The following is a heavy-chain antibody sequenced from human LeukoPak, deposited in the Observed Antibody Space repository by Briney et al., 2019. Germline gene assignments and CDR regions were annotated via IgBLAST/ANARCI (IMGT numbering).Heavy chain of an antibody. D-gene: IGHD6-19*01. CDR1: GGIFSSYS. CDR3: AREMGIAVAGAFGY. V-gene: IGHV1-69*13. CDR2: IIPIFGTA. Sequence: GASVKVSCKASGGIFSSYSISWIWQAPGQGLEWMGGIIPIFGTANYAQNFQGRVTITADESTSTAYMELSSLRSEDTAVYYCAREMGIAVAGAFGYWGQGTLVTVSS. J-gene: IGHJ4*02.